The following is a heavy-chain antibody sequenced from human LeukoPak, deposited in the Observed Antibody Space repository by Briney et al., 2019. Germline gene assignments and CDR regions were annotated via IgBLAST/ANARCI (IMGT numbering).Heavy chain of an antibody. D-gene: IGHD2-15*01. CDR2: IRYDGSNK. J-gene: IGHJ4*02. V-gene: IGHV3-30*02. CDR1: GFTFSSYG. Sequence: GGSLRLSCAASGFTFSSYGMHWVRQAPGKGLEWVAFIRYDGSNKYYADSVKGRFTISRDNSKNTLYLQMNSLRAEDTAVYYCARDLCSGGSCYSLDYWGQGTLVTVSS. CDR3: ARDLCSGGSCYSLDY.